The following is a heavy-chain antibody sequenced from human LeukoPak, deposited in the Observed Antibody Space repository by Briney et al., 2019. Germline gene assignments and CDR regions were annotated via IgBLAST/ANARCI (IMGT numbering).Heavy chain of an antibody. CDR2: IYYSGST. J-gene: IGHJ6*03. Sequence: SETLSLTCTVSGGSISSYYWSWIRRPPGKGLEWIGYIYYSGSTNYNPSLKSRVTISVDTSKNQFSLKLSSVTAADTAVYYCARGLVVVDYFVDYYYMDVWGKGTTVTVSS. V-gene: IGHV4-59*01. CDR1: GGSISSYY. D-gene: IGHD2-2*01. CDR3: ARGLVVVDYFVDYYYMDV.